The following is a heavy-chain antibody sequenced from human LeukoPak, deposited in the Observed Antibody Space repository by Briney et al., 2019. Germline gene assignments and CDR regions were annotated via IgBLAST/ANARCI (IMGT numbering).Heavy chain of an antibody. Sequence: PGGSLRLSCAASGFTFSSYSMNWVRQAPGKGLEWVSSISSSSSYIYYADSVRGRFTISRDNAKNSLYLQMKSLRAEDTAVYYCARGSYCGGDCYGPYDAFDIWGQGTMVTVSS. CDR3: ARGSYCGGDCYGPYDAFDI. D-gene: IGHD2-21*02. CDR1: GFTFSSYS. CDR2: ISSSSSYI. J-gene: IGHJ3*02. V-gene: IGHV3-21*01.